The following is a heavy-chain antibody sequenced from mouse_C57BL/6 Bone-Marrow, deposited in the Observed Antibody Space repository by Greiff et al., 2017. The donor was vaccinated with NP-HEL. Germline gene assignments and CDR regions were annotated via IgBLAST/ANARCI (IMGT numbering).Heavy chain of an antibody. CDR3: ARSDYLGTPNGYCEV. D-gene: IGHD2-13*01. Sequence: VQLQQSGPGLVQPSQSLSITCTVSGFSLTSYGVHWVRQSPGKGLEWLGVIWSGGSTDYNAAFISRLGISKDNCESQVFLKVNSLQADDTAIYDCARSDYLGTPNGYCEVWGKGTTVT. J-gene: IGHJ1*03. CDR1: GFSLTSYG. V-gene: IGHV2-2*01. CDR2: IWSGGST.